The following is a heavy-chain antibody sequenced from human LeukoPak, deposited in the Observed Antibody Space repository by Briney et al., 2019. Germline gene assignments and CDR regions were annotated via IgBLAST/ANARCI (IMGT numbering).Heavy chain of an antibody. CDR2: VSSSSAYI. CDR3: ARDLKTLDV. V-gene: IGHV3-21*01. CDR1: GFTFINYN. Sequence: GGSLRLSCAASGFTFINYNMNWVRQAPGKGLEWVSSVSSSSAYIYYADSVKGRFTISRDNAKNSLYLQMNSLRAEDTAVYYCARDLKTLDVWGKGTTVTVSS. J-gene: IGHJ6*04.